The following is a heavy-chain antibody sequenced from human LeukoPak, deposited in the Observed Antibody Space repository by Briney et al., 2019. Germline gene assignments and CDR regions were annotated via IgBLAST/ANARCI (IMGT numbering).Heavy chain of an antibody. V-gene: IGHV3-11*04. CDR2: ISGSGSNK. CDR1: GFTFSDYF. D-gene: IGHD6-19*01. J-gene: IGHJ4*02. CDR3: ATSQSSVAGIVGD. Sequence: PGGSLRLSCAASGFTFSDYFMTWIRQAPGKGLEWVSCISGSGSNKYYADSVKGRFTISRDNAKNSLYLQMNSLRVEDTAVYYCATSQSSVAGIVGDWGQGTLVTVSS.